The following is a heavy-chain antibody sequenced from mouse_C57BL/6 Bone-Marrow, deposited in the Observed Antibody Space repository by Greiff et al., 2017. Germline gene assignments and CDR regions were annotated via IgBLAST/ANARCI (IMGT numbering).Heavy chain of an antibody. CDR2: IRNKANGYTT. V-gene: IGHV7-3*01. D-gene: IGHD2-12*01. CDR1: GFTFTDYY. CDR3: ARSYYTSYYYAMDY. Sequence: EVKLVESGGGLVQPGGSLSLSCAASGFTFTDYYMSWVRQPPGKALEWLGFIRNKANGYTTEYSASLKGRFTISRDNSQSILYLQMNALRAEDSATYYCARSYYTSYYYAMDYWGQGTSVTVSS. J-gene: IGHJ4*01.